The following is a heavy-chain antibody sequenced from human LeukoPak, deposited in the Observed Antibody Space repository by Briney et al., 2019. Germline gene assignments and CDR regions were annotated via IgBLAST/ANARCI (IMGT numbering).Heavy chain of an antibody. CDR3: ARYREWELLQGDFDD. V-gene: IGHV3-21*01. CDR1: GFTFSSYS. D-gene: IGHD1-26*01. CDR2: IISSSSYI. J-gene: IGHJ4*02. Sequence: GGSLILSCAASGFTFSSYSMNWVRHAPGKVLEWVSSIISSSSYIYYADSVKGRFTISRDNAKNSLYLQMNSLRAADTAVYYCARYREWELLQGDFDDGGEATLVTVPS.